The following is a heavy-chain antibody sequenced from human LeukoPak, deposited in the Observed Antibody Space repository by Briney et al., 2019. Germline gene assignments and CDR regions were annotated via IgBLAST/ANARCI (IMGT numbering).Heavy chain of an antibody. CDR3: ARRPYSSSWYYFDY. D-gene: IGHD6-13*01. Sequence: GGSLGLSCAASGFTFSSYWMSWVRQAPGKGLEWVANIKQDGSEKYYVDSVKGRFTISRDNAKNSLYLQMNSLRAEDTAVYYCARRPYSSSWYYFDYWGQGTLVTVSS. J-gene: IGHJ4*02. CDR2: IKQDGSEK. V-gene: IGHV3-7*01. CDR1: GFTFSSYW.